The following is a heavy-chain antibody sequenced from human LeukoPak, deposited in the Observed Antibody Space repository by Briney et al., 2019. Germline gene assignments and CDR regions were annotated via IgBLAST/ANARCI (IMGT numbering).Heavy chain of an antibody. CDR1: GFTFSSYG. CDR3: ARPRPSMDV. Sequence: PGGSLRLSCAASGFTFSSYGMNWVRQAPGKGLEWVAHIWFDGNKKYYTASVKGRFTISRDNAKNSLYLQMNSLRDEDTAVYYCARPRPSMDVWGQGTTVTVSS. CDR2: IWFDGNKK. V-gene: IGHV3-33*08. J-gene: IGHJ6*02.